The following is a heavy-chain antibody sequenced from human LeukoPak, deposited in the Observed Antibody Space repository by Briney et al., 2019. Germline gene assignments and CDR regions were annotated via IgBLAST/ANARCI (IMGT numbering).Heavy chain of an antibody. J-gene: IGHJ5*02. CDR1: GFTFSSYS. CDR3: ASLGPFFRYGEHHWFAP. D-gene: IGHD4-17*01. Sequence: GGSLRLSCAASGFTFSSYSMNWVRQAPGKGLEGVSSISSSSSYIYYAHPVKGRFTISRDNAKNSLYLQMNSLRAEDTAVYYCASLGPFFRYGEHHWFAPWGQGTLVTVS. CDR2: ISSSSSYI. V-gene: IGHV3-21*01.